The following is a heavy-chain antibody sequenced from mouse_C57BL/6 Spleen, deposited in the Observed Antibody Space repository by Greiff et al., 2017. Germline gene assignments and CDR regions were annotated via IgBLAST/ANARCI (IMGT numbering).Heavy chain of an antibody. CDR2: IDPSDSYT. D-gene: IGHD3-1*01. CDR3: ARGGYGRAY. V-gene: IGHV1-50*01. CDR1: GYTFTSYW. J-gene: IGHJ3*01. Sequence: QVQLQQPGAELVKPGASVKLSCKASGYTFTSYWMQWVKQRPGQGLEWIGEIDPSDSYTNYNQKFKGKATLTVDTSSSTAYMQRSSLTSEDSAVYYCARGGYGRAYWGQGTLVTVSA.